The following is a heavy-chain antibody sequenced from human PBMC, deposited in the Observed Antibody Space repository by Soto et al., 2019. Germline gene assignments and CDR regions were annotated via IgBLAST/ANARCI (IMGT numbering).Heavy chain of an antibody. CDR2: TYYRSKWYN. Sequence: WQTLSLMCALSGVSVPINSAAWNWIKQSPSRGLEWLGRTYYRSKWYNDYAVSVKSRITINPDTSKNQFSLQLNSVTPEDTAVYYCARDEGSGSYYYYYGMDVWGQGTTVTVSS. CDR1: GVSVPINSAA. J-gene: IGHJ6*02. D-gene: IGHD6-19*01. CDR3: ARDEGSGSYYYYYGMDV. V-gene: IGHV6-1*01.